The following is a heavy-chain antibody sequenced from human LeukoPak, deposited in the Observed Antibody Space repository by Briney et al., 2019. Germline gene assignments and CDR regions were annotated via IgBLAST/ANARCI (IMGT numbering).Heavy chain of an antibody. Sequence: PGGSLRLSCAASGFTFSSYEMNWVRQAPGKGLEWVSYISSSGSTIYYADSVKGRFTISRDNAKNSLYLQMNSLRAEDTAVYYCARRTGDTRFCSRFSCFLPDYWGQGTLVTVSS. CDR1: GFTFSSYE. CDR2: ISSSGSTI. V-gene: IGHV3-48*03. J-gene: IGHJ4*02. D-gene: IGHD2-2*01. CDR3: ARRTGDTRFCSRFSCFLPDY.